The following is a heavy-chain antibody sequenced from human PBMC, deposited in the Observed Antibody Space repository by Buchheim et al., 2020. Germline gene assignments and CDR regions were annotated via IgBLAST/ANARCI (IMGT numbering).Heavy chain of an antibody. CDR2: IRSKAYGGTT. CDR1: GFTFGDYA. Sequence: EVQLVESGGGLVQPGRSLRLSCTASGFTFGDYAMSWVRQAPGKGLEWVGFIRSKAYGGTTEYAASVKGRFTISRDDSKSIAFLQMNSLKTEDTAVYYCTRAYSHYDFWSGYDFDYWGQGTL. D-gene: IGHD3-3*01. CDR3: TRAYSHYDFWSGYDFDY. V-gene: IGHV3-49*04. J-gene: IGHJ4*02.